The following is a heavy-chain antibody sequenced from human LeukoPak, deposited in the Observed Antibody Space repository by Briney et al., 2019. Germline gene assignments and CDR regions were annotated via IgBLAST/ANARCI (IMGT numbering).Heavy chain of an antibody. CDR2: IYHSGST. CDR1: GGSISSGGYS. D-gene: IGHD1-20*01. J-gene: IGHJ4*02. V-gene: IGHV4-30-2*01. Sequence: SQTLSLTCAVSGGSISSGGYSWSWIRQPPGKGLEWIGYIYHSGSTYYNPSLKSRVTISVDRSKNQFSLKLSSVTAADTAVYYCAAGGIITGTTSSWGQGTLVTVSS. CDR3: AAGGIITGTTSS.